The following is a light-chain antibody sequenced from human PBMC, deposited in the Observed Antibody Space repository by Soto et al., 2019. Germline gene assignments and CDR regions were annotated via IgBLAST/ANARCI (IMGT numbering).Light chain of an antibody. J-gene: IGKJ1*01. V-gene: IGKV1-5*03. CDR1: QTISSW. CDR2: KAS. Sequence: DIQMNPSPSTLSGSVGDGVAMTSRASQTISSWLAWYQQKPGKAPKLLIYKASTLKSGVPSRFSGSGSGTEFTLTISSLQPDDFATYYCQHYNSYSEAFGQGTKVDIK. CDR3: QHYNSYSEA.